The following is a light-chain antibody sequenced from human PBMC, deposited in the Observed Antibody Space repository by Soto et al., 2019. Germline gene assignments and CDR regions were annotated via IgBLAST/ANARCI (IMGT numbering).Light chain of an antibody. CDR1: QSLLYSSNNKNY. V-gene: IGKV4-1*01. J-gene: IGKJ1*01. Sequence: DIVMTQSPDSLAVSLGERATINCKSSQSLLYSSNNKNYLAWYQQKLGQPPKLLIYWASTRESGVPDRFSGSGSGTDFTLTISSLQAEDVAVYYCQQYYGTPPTFGQGTKVDIK. CDR3: QQYYGTPPT. CDR2: WAS.